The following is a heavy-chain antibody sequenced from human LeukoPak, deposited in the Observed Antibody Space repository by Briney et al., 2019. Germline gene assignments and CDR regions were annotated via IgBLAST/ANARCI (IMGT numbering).Heavy chain of an antibody. V-gene: IGHV4-59*01. CDR2: IYHSGST. Sequence: SETLSLTCTVSGGSISTYYWNWIRQPPGKGLEWIGYIYHSGSTNYNPSLQSRVTISVDTSKNQFSLNQNSVTAADTAVYYCARGGAARLHFQNWGQGTLVTVSS. D-gene: IGHD6-6*01. CDR3: ARGGAARLHFQN. J-gene: IGHJ1*01. CDR1: GGSISTYY.